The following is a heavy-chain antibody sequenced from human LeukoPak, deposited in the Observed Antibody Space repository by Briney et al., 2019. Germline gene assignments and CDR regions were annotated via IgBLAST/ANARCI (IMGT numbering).Heavy chain of an antibody. Sequence: GGSLRLSCAASGFTFDDYGMSWVRQAPGKGLEWVSGINWNGGSTGYADSVKGRFTTSRDNAKNSLYLQMNSLRAEDTALYYCARDGIYSSSWYSPSDYWGQGTLVTVSS. CDR2: INWNGGST. V-gene: IGHV3-20*04. J-gene: IGHJ4*02. CDR3: ARDGIYSSSWYSPSDY. CDR1: GFTFDDYG. D-gene: IGHD6-13*01.